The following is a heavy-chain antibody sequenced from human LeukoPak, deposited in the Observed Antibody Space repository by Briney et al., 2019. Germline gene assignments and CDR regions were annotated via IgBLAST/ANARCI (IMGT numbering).Heavy chain of an antibody. CDR2: LYYSGST. D-gene: IGHD4-11*01. CDR1: GGSISSYY. J-gene: IGHJ5*02. CDR3: ARVSGNNYGPLNWLDP. Sequence: SETLSLTCTVSGGSISSYYWSWIRQPPGKGLEWIGYLYYSGSTNYSPSLKSRVTISVDTSKNQFSLKLSSVTAADTAVYYCARVSGNNYGPLNWLDPWGQGTLVTVSS. V-gene: IGHV4-59*01.